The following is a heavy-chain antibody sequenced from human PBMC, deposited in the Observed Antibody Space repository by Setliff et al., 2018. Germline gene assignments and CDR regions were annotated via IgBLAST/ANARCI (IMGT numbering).Heavy chain of an antibody. V-gene: IGHV3-30*02. Sequence: GGSLRLSCATSGFTFSGFGMHWVRQAPGKGLEWVAFIRYYGSNNYYADAVKVRFTISRDNTKNTLYLQMNSLRAEDTAVYYCAKDRKQASSWDLDYWGQGTLVTVSS. CDR3: AKDRKQASSWDLDY. CDR2: IRYYGSNN. J-gene: IGHJ4*02. D-gene: IGHD6-13*01. CDR1: GFTFSGFG.